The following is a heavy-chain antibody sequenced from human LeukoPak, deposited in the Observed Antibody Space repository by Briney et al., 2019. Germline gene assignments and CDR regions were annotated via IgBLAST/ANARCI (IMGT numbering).Heavy chain of an antibody. CDR2: IDWDDDK. J-gene: IGHJ4*02. V-gene: IGHV2-70*11. CDR3: ARIFCGSYSSAGY. Sequence: TLSLTCTISGGSISSYYWSWIRQPPGKALEWLARIDWDDDKYYSTSLKTRLTISKDTSKNQVVLTMTNMDPVDTATYYCARIFCGSYSSAGYWGQGTLVTVSS. D-gene: IGHD1-26*01. CDR1: GGSISSYY.